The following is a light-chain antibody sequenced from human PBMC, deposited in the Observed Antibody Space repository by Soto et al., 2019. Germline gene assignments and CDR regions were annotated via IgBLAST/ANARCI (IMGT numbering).Light chain of an antibody. Sequence: QSVLTQPPSASGSPGQSVTISCTGTSSDVGGYNYVSWYQQHPGKAPKLMIYEVSKRPSGVPDRFSGSKSGITASLTVSGLQAEDEADYYCSSYAGSNIVFGGGTKLTVL. CDR1: SSDVGGYNY. CDR3: SSYAGSNIV. CDR2: EVS. J-gene: IGLJ2*01. V-gene: IGLV2-8*01.